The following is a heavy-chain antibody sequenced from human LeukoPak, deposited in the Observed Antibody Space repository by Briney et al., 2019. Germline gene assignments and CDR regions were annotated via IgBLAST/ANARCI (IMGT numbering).Heavy chain of an antibody. V-gene: IGHV1-2*02. Sequence: ASVRVSCKASGYTFTVYYIHWVRQAPGQGLEWMGWINPNSGGTYYAQKFQGRVTTTGDTSISTAYMELSRLISDDTAVYYCARDSDCTNGVCYRTDLDSWGQGTLVTVSS. CDR2: INPNSGGT. CDR3: ARDSDCTNGVCYRTDLDS. J-gene: IGHJ5*01. CDR1: GYTFTVYY. D-gene: IGHD2-8*01.